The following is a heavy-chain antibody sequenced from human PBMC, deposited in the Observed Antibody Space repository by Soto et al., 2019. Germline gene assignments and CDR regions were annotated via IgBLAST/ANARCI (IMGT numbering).Heavy chain of an antibody. CDR1: GGTFSSYT. D-gene: IGHD6-19*01. V-gene: IGHV1-69*02. Sequence: QVQLVQSGAEVKKPGSSVKVSCKASGGTFSSYTISWVRQAPGQGLEWMGRIIPILGIANYAQKFQGRVTITADKATSTAYMELSSLRSEDTAVYYCARGRSGWHFDYWGQGTLVTVSS. J-gene: IGHJ4*02. CDR2: IIPILGIA. CDR3: ARGRSGWHFDY.